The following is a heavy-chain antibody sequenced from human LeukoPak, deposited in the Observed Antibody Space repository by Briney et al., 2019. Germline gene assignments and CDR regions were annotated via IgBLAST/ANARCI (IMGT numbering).Heavy chain of an antibody. CDR2: ISYDGSNK. Sequence: PGRSLRLSCAASGFTFSTYDMHWVRQAPGKGLEWVAIISYDGSNKYYADSVKGRFTISRDNSKNTLYLQMNSLRAEDTALYYCAKDREGSGYYFDYWGQGTLVSVFS. CDR3: AKDREGSGYYFDY. V-gene: IGHV3-30*18. D-gene: IGHD3-22*01. CDR1: GFTFSTYD. J-gene: IGHJ4*02.